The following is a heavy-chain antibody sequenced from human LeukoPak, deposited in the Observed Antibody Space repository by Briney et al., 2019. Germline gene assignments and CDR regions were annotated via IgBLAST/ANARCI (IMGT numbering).Heavy chain of an antibody. CDR2: ISYDGSNK. D-gene: IGHD4-17*01. Sequence: PGRSLRLSCAASGFTFRSYGMHWGRQAPGKGLEWVAVISYDGSNKYYADSVKGRFTISRDNSKNTLYLQMNSLRAEDTAVYYCAKDHDYGDLDYWGQGTLVTVSS. CDR1: GFTFRSYG. V-gene: IGHV3-30*18. J-gene: IGHJ4*02. CDR3: AKDHDYGDLDY.